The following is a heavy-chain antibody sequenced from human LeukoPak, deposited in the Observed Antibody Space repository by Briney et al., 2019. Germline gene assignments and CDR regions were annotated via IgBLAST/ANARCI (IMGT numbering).Heavy chain of an antibody. D-gene: IGHD2-15*01. Sequence: GGSLRLSCAASGFTFDDYAMHWVRQAPGKGLEWVSGISWNSGSIGYADSVKGRFTISRDNAKNSLYLQMNSLRAEDTALYYCAKDFSVSGYCSGGSCLTMRGSNAFDIWGQGTMVTVSS. CDR2: ISWNSGSI. J-gene: IGHJ3*02. CDR3: AKDFSVSGYCSGGSCLTMRGSNAFDI. CDR1: GFTFDDYA. V-gene: IGHV3-9*01.